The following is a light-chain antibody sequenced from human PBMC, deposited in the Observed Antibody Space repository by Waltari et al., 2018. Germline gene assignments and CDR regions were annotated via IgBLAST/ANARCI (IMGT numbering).Light chain of an antibody. V-gene: IGLV2-14*01. CDR2: DVS. Sequence: HSALTQPASVSCSPGQSITISCTGTSSDVGGYKHVSWYQQHPGKPPKLMIYDVSNRPSGVSNRFSGSKSGNTASLTISGLQAEDEADYYCSSFTISSTWVFGGGTKLTVL. CDR3: SSFTISSTWV. J-gene: IGLJ3*02. CDR1: SSDVGGYKH.